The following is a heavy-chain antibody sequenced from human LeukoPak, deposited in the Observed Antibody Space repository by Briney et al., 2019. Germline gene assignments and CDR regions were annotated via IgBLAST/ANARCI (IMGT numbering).Heavy chain of an antibody. CDR1: GGSISSSSYY. J-gene: IGHJ5*02. D-gene: IGHD3-10*01. V-gene: IGHV4-39*07. CDR2: IYYSGST. CDR3: ERVSYGSGNWFDP. Sequence: SETLSLTCTVSGGSISSSSYYWGWIRQPPGKGLEWIGSIYYSGSTYYNPSLKSRVTISVDTSKNQFSLKLSSVTAADTAVYYCERVSYGSGNWFDPWGQGTLVTVSS.